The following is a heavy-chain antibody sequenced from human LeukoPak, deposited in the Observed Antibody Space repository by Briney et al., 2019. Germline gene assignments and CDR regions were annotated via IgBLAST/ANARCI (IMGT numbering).Heavy chain of an antibody. CDR1: GYTFDVYY. J-gene: IGHJ2*01. CDR3: ARGRTVTNDFDL. D-gene: IGHD4-17*01. CDR2: FNPSSSDT. V-gene: IGHV1-46*02. Sequence: HGASVKVSCKASGYTFDVYYIHWVRQAPGQGLEWMGMFNPSSSDTNYAQRFQGRVTLTRDTSTTTVYMNLSGLRPEDTAVYYCARGRTVTNDFDLWGRGTPLTVSS.